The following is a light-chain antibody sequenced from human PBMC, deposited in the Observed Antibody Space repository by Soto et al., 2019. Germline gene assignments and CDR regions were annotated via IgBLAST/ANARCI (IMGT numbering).Light chain of an antibody. CDR1: SSNIGAGYE. CDR3: QSFDTGLSAPV. V-gene: IGLV1-40*01. J-gene: IGLJ2*01. Sequence: QSVLTQPPSASGTPGQRVTISCSGSSSNIGAGYEVHWYQQLPGTAPTLLIFNNNNRPSGVPDRFSASKSGTSASLAITGLQAEDEADYHCQSFDTGLSAPVFGGGTKLTVL. CDR2: NNN.